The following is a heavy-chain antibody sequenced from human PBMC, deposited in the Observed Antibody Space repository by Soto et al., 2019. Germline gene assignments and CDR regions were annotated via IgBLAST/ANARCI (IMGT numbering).Heavy chain of an antibody. CDR1: GFTFTTYA. CDR3: AKRYCSSTSCHKYYYYYGMDV. V-gene: IGHV3-23*01. Sequence: EVQLLESGGGLVQSGGSLRLSCAASGFTFTTYAMSWVRQAPGRGLEWVSSITDSGGSTYYADSVKGRFTISRDNSKNTLYLQMNSLRAEDTAVYYCAKRYCSSTSCHKYYYYYGMDVWGQGTTVTVSS. CDR2: ITDSGGST. J-gene: IGHJ6*02. D-gene: IGHD2-2*01.